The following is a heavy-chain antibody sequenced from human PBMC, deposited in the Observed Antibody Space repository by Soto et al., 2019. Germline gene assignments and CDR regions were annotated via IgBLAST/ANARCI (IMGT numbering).Heavy chain of an antibody. D-gene: IGHD3-10*01. J-gene: IGHJ4*02. CDR2: ISSSSSYI. V-gene: IGHV3-21*01. CDR1: GFTFSSYS. CDR3: ARNYYGSGSPLDY. Sequence: GGSLRLSCAASGFTFSSYSMNWVRQAPGKGLEWVSSISSSSSYISYADSVKGRFTISRDNAKNSLYLQMNSLRAEDTAVYYCARNYYGSGSPLDYWGQGTLVTVSS.